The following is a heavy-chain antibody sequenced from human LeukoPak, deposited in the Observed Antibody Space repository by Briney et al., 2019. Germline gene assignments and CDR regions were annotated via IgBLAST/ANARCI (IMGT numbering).Heavy chain of an antibody. CDR1: GFTFSDHY. V-gene: IGHV3-72*01. CDR3: TRANYGEPDH. D-gene: IGHD4-17*01. CDR2: SRYKATSFST. Sequence: GGSLRLSCAASGFTFSDHYMDWVRQAPGKGLEWVGRSRYKATSFSTDYDASVTSRSTISRDNSKNSLCLLMNSLKTEDTAVYYCTRANYGEPDHWGQGTLVTVSS. J-gene: IGHJ4*02.